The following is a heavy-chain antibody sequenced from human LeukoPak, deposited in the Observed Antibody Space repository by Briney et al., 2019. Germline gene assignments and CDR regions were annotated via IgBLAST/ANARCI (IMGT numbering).Heavy chain of an antibody. D-gene: IGHD6-13*01. CDR1: GGSFSGYY. J-gene: IGHJ4*02. CDR3: ARGIAAAGTVFDY. V-gene: IGHV4-34*01. Sequence: NSSETLSLTCAVYGGSFSGYYWSWIRQPPGKGLEWIGEINHSGSTNYNPSLKSRVTISVDTSKNQFSLKLSSVTAADTAVYYCARGIAAAGTVFDYWGQGTLVTVSS. CDR2: INHSGST.